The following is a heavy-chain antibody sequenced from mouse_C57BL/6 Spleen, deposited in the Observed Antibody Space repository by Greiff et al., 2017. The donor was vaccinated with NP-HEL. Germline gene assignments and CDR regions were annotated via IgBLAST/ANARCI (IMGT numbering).Heavy chain of an antibody. CDR1: GYTFTSYW. V-gene: IGHV1-69*01. CDR3: ARIHYGNSYFDY. J-gene: IGHJ2*02. CDR2: IDPSDSYT. D-gene: IGHD2-1*01. Sequence: VQLQQPGAELVMPGASVKLSCKASGYTFTSYWMHWVKQRPGQGLEWIGEIDPSDSYTNYNQKFKGKSTLTVDKSSSTAYMQLSSLTSEDSAVYYCARIHYGNSYFDYWGQGTSLTVSS.